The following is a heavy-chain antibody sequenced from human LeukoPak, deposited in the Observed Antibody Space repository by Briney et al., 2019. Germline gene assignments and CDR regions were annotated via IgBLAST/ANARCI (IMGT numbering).Heavy chain of an antibody. J-gene: IGHJ5*02. CDR2: IYTSGST. Sequence: PSETLSLTCTVSGGSISSYYWSWIRQPPGKGLEWIGRIYTSGSTNYNPSLKSRVTMSVDTSKNQFSLKLSSVTAADTAVYYCARNSVRPYSSSWNNWFDPWGQGTLVTVSS. D-gene: IGHD6-13*01. CDR1: GGSISSYY. CDR3: ARNSVRPYSSSWNNWFDP. V-gene: IGHV4-4*07.